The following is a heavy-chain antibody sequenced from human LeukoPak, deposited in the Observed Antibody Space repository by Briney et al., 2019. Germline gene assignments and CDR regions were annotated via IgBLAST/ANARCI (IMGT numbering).Heavy chain of an antibody. V-gene: IGHV4-30-2*01. CDR1: GGSFSGYY. Sequence: SETLSLTCAVYGGSFSGYYWSWIRQPPGKGLEWIGYIYHSGSTYYNPSLKSRVTISVDRSKNQFSLKLSSVTAADTAVYYCASHDYYDSSGHDYWGQGTLVTVSS. CDR3: ASHDYYDSSGHDY. D-gene: IGHD3-22*01. J-gene: IGHJ4*02. CDR2: IYHSGST.